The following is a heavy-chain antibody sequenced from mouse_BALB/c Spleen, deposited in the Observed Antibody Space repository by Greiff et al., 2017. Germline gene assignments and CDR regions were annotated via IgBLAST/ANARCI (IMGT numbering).Heavy chain of an antibody. CDR3: ARDREYGNYGCSYFDY. CDR1: GFSLTGYG. D-gene: IGHD2-10*02. Sequence: QVQLKESGPGLVAPSQSLSITCTVSGFSLTGYGVNWVRQPPGKGLEWLGMIWGDGSTDYNSALKSRLSISKDNSKSQVFLKMNSLQTDDTARYYCARDREYGNYGCSYFDYWGQGTTLTVSS. J-gene: IGHJ2*01. CDR2: IWGDGST. V-gene: IGHV2-6-7*01.